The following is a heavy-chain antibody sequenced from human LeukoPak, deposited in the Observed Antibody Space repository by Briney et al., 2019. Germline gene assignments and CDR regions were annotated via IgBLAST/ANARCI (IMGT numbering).Heavy chain of an antibody. CDR2: IYYSGST. J-gene: IGHJ6*02. CDR3: ARGEIVVVTAICYYYYGMDV. V-gene: IGHV4-59*08. CDR1: GGSISSYY. D-gene: IGHD2-21*02. Sequence: SETLSLTCTVSGGSISSYYWSWIRQPPGKGLEWIGYIYYSGSTNYNPSLKSRVTISVDTSKNQFSLKLSSVTAADTAVYYCARGEIVVVTAICYYYYGMDVWGQGTTVTVSS.